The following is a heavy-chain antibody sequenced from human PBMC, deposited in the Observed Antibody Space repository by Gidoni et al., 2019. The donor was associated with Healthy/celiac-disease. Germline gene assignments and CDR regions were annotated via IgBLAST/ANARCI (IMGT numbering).Heavy chain of an antibody. V-gene: IGHV1-69*01. CDR1: GGTFSSYA. D-gene: IGHD3-10*01. J-gene: IGHJ4*02. CDR2: IIPIFGTA. CDR3: AAHYYGSGSYQFDY. Sequence: QVQLVQSAAEVKKPESLVKVSCKASGGTFSSYAISWVRQAPGQRLEWMGGIIPIFGTANYAQKFQGRVTITADESTSTAYMELSSLRSEDTAVYYCAAHYYGSGSYQFDYWGQGTLVTVSS.